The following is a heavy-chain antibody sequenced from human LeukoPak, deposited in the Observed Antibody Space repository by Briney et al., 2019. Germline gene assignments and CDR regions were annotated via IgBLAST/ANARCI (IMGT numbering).Heavy chain of an antibody. CDR2: IIPIFGTA. CDR1: GGTFSSYA. Sequence: GASVKVSCKASGGTFSSYAISWVRQAPGQGLEWMGGIIPIFGTANYAQKFQGRVTITTDESTSTAYMELSSLRSEDTAVYYCARDLGQGQQLTFNWFDPWGQGTLVTVSS. J-gene: IGHJ5*02. V-gene: IGHV1-69*05. D-gene: IGHD6-13*01. CDR3: ARDLGQGQQLTFNWFDP.